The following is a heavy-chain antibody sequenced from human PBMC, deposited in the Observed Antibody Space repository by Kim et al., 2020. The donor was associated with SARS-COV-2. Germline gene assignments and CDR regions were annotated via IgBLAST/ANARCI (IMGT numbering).Heavy chain of an antibody. J-gene: IGHJ4*02. Sequence: NYNPSLKSRVTISVDTSKNQFSLKLSSVTAADTAVYYCARDGGGSYAFDYWGQGTLVTVSS. V-gene: IGHV4-59*01. CDR3: ARDGGGSYAFDY. D-gene: IGHD1-26*01.